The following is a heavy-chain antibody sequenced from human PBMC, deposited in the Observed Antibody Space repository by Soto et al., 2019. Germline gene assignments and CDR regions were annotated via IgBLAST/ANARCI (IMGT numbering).Heavy chain of an antibody. V-gene: IGHV1-8*01. CDR3: ARMASFGSLNWFDP. Sequence: VASVKVSCKASGYTFTNNDVTWVRQATGQGLEWMGWMNPGSGDTGYAQKFQGRVTMTRNISIATAYVELSSLRSEDTAIYYCARMASFGSLNWFDPWGQGTLVTVSS. J-gene: IGHJ5*02. D-gene: IGHD5-18*01. CDR1: GYTFTNND. CDR2: MNPGSGDT.